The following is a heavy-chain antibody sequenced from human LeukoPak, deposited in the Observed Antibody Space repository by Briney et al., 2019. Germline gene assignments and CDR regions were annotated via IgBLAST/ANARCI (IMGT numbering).Heavy chain of an antibody. Sequence: PGGSLRLSCAASGFTFNSYWMAWVRQAPGKGLEWVANIKQDGNKKYYVDSVKGRFTISRDNAKNSLYLQMNSLRVEDTALYYCAKDQSPYYYGSGTVYGHGGMDVWGQGTTVTVSS. CDR2: IKQDGNKK. CDR3: AKDQSPYYYGSGTVYGHGGMDV. CDR1: GFTFNSYW. V-gene: IGHV3-7*03. D-gene: IGHD3-10*01. J-gene: IGHJ6*02.